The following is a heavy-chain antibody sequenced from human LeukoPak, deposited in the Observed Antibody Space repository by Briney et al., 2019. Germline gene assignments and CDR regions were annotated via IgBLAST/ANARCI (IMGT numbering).Heavy chain of an antibody. CDR3: ARDAYQGLYYFDN. CDR2: ISYDGSKK. D-gene: IGHD2-2*01. J-gene: IGHJ4*02. Sequence: GGSLRLSCEASGFTFSHYHMHWVRQAPGKGLEWVALISYDGSKKYYPDSLQGRVTVSRDNSKNSLYLEVKTLSPEDTAVYYCARDAYQGLYYFDNWGQGTLVTVSS. V-gene: IGHV3-30*03. CDR1: GFTFSHYH.